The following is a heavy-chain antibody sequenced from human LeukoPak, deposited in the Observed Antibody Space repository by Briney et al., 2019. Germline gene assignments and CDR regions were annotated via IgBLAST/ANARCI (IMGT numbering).Heavy chain of an antibody. CDR1: GFTFSGYA. Sequence: VGSLRLSRAASGFTFSGYAMHWVRQAPGKGLEWVAVISYDGSNKYYADSVKGRFTISRDNSKNTLYLQMNSLRAEDTAVYYCARDKVATIDYWGQGTLVTVSS. D-gene: IGHD5-12*01. J-gene: IGHJ4*02. CDR2: ISYDGSNK. CDR3: ARDKVATIDY. V-gene: IGHV3-30-3*01.